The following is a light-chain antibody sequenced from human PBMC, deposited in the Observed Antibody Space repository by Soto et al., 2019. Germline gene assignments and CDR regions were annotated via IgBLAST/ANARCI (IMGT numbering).Light chain of an antibody. CDR3: MQGTHWPPT. J-gene: IGKJ1*01. CDR1: RSFVYSDGIAY. Sequence: DVVMTQSPLSLPVTLGQPASISCRSSRSFVYSDGIAYLNWFQQRPGQSPRRLIYKASNRDSGVPDRFSGSWSGTDFTLQISRVEAEDVGVYYCMQGTHWPPTFGRGTRVEIK. V-gene: IGKV2-30*01. CDR2: KAS.